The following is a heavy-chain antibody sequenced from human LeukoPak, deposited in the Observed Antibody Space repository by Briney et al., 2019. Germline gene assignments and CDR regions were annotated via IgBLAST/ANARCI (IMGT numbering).Heavy chain of an antibody. CDR1: GGSISSYY. CDR3: AREAWDCSGGSCYSDAFDI. V-gene: IGHV4-4*07. Sequence: PSETLSLTCTVSGGSISSYYWSWIRQPAGKGLEWIGRIYTSGSTNYNPSLKSRVTMSEDTSKNQFSLKLSSVTAADTAVYYCAREAWDCSGGSCYSDAFDIWGQGTMVTVSS. J-gene: IGHJ3*02. CDR2: IYTSGST. D-gene: IGHD2-15*01.